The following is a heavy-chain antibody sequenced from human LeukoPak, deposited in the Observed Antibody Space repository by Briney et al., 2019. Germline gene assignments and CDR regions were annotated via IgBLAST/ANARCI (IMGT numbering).Heavy chain of an antibody. J-gene: IGHJ5*02. V-gene: IGHV5-51*01. Sequence: GESLKISCKGSGYSFTSYWIGWVRQMPGKGLEWMGIIYPGDSDTRYSPSFQGQVTISADKSISTAYLQWSSLKASDTAMYYGARSIGSSWTYNWFDPCGQGTLVTVSS. D-gene: IGHD6-13*01. CDR2: IYPGDSDT. CDR1: GYSFTSYW. CDR3: ARSIGSSWTYNWFDP.